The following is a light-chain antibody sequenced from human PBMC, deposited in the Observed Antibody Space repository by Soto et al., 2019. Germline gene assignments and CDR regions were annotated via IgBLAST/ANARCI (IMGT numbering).Light chain of an antibody. J-gene: IGLJ1*01. V-gene: IGLV2-14*01. CDR2: DVS. Sequence: QSVLTQPASVSGSPGQSSTISCTGTSSDVGGYNYVSWYQQHPGKAPKLMIYDVSNRPSGVSNRFSGSKSGNTASLTISGLQAEDEADYYCSSYTSSSTLGVFGTGTKVT. CDR3: SSYTSSSTLGV. CDR1: SSDVGGYNY.